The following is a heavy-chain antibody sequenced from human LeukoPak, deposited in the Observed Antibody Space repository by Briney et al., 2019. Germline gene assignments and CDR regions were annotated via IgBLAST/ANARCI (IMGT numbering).Heavy chain of an antibody. D-gene: IGHD3-3*01. Sequence: PGGSLRLSCAASGFTFSSYAMSWVRQAPGKGLEWVSAISGSGGSTYYADSVKGRFTVSRDNSKNTLYLQMNSLRAEDTAVYYCAKDRAHLEWLSDVWGQGTLVTVSS. CDR1: GFTFSSYA. V-gene: IGHV3-23*01. CDR2: ISGSGGST. J-gene: IGHJ4*02. CDR3: AKDRAHLEWLSDV.